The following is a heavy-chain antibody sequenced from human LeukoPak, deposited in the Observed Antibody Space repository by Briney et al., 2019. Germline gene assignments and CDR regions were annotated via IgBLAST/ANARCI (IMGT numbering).Heavy chain of an antibody. Sequence: GGSLRLSCAASGFTFSDYYMSWIRQAPGEGLEWVSYISSSGSTIYYADSVKGRFTISRDNAKNSLYLQMNSLRAEDTAVYYCARDLIRGARSFDYWGQGTLVTVSS. V-gene: IGHV3-11*01. CDR1: GFTFSDYY. CDR3: ARDLIRGARSFDY. D-gene: IGHD3-10*01. CDR2: ISSSGSTI. J-gene: IGHJ4*02.